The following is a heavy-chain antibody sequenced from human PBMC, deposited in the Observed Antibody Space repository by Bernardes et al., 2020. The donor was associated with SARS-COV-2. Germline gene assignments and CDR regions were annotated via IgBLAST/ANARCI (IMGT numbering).Heavy chain of an antibody. J-gene: IGHJ5*02. CDR3: ARHHPGFLEWTNWFDP. CDR2: IYYSGST. D-gene: IGHD3-3*01. CDR1: GGSISSSGYY. Sequence: SEPLSLTCTVSGGSISSSGYYWGWLLQPPGKGLEWIGSIYYSGSTYYNPSLKSRVTISVDTSKNQFSLKLSSVTAADTAVYYCARHHPGFLEWTNWFDPWGQGTLVTVSS. V-gene: IGHV4-39*01.